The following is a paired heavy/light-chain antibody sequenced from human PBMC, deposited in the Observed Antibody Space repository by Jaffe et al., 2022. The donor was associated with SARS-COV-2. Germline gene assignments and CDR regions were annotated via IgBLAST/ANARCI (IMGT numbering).Light chain of an antibody. J-gene: IGKJ2*01. CDR2: KVS. CDR1: QSLVYSDGNTY. Sequence: DVVMTQSPLSLPVTLGQPASISCRSSQSLVYSDGNTYLNWFQQRPGQSPRRLIYKVSNRDSGVPDRFSGSGSGTDFTLKISRVEAEDVGVYYCMQHIHWPHTFGQGTKLEIK. CDR3: MQHIHWPHT. V-gene: IGKV2-30*01.
Heavy chain of an antibody. V-gene: IGHV3-7*03. CDR1: GFTFNTSW. CDR3: VRDGGQQ. CDR2: IKPDGSDS. J-gene: IGHJ1*01. Sequence: EVQLVESGGGLVQPGGSLRLSCAASGFTFNTSWMYWVRQAPGKGLEWVANIKPDGSDSYYVDSLKGRFTISRDNAKNSLYLQMNSLRAEDTAVYYCVRDGGQQWGQGTLVTVSS.